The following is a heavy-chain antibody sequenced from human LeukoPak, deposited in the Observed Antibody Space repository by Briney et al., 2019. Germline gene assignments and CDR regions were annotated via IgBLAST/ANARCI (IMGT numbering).Heavy chain of an antibody. V-gene: IGHV3-23*01. CDR3: ARVRDVYGQFDY. CDR2: ISDTGGST. Sequence: PGGSLRLSCAASGFTFSDYAMTWVRQAPGKGLEWVSAISDTGGSTYYADSVKGRFTISRDNSKNTLYLQMDSLRAEDTAVYYCARVRDVYGQFDYWGQGTLVTVSS. J-gene: IGHJ4*02. CDR1: GFTFSDYA. D-gene: IGHD5/OR15-5a*01.